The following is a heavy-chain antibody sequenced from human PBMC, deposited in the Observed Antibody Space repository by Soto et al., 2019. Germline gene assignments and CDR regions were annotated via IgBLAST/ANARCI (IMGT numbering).Heavy chain of an antibody. CDR2: IYYRGST. D-gene: IGHD6-19*01. CDR3: ARDAHTSGWFSLIDY. J-gene: IGHJ4*02. CDR1: GGSVSPYY. Sequence: SETLSLTCTVSGGSVSPYYWSWFRQPPGKGLEWIGYIYYRGSTNYNPSLKSRVTMSVDTSKNQFSLRLNSVTAADTAIYFCARDAHTSGWFSLIDYWGQGTLGTV. V-gene: IGHV4-59*02.